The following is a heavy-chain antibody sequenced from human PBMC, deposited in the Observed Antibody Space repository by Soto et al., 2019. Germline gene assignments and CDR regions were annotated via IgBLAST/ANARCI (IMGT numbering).Heavy chain of an antibody. J-gene: IGHJ4*02. CDR3: AKLVTTAAAGTFDY. CDR2: ISGSGTDK. Sequence: GGSLRLSCAAPGFTFSDYYMTWIRQAPGRGLEWVSYISGSGTDKSYADSVKGRFTISRDNADNSLFLQMNSLRAEDTAVYYCAKLVTTAAAGTFDYWGQGTLVTVSS. CDR1: GFTFSDYY. V-gene: IGHV3-11*01. D-gene: IGHD6-13*01.